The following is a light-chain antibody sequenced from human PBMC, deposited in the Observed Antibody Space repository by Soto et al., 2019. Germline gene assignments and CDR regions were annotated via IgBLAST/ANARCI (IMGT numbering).Light chain of an antibody. J-gene: IGKJ5*01. V-gene: IGKV1-39*01. CDR1: QGISRY. CDR3: KQSYRTPN. Sequence: IQLTHSPSSLSASILDRVTIACRSSQGISRYLAWYQHKPGKAPQLLIYAASTLQSGVPSRFSGSGSGKDYTLTISSLQPEDFATYYCKQSYRTPNFGQGTRLEIK. CDR2: AAS.